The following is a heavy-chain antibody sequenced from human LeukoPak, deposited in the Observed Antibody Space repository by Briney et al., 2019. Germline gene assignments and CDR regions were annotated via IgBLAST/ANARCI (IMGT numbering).Heavy chain of an antibody. CDR1: GGSISSYY. CDR3: ARCRDGYPPFDY. V-gene: IGHV4-59*01. J-gene: IGHJ4*02. Sequence: SGTLSLTCTVSGGSISSYYWSWIRQPPGKGLEWIGYISYSGSTNYNPSLKSRVTISVDTSKNQFSLRLSSVTAADTAVYFCARCRDGYPPFDYWGQGTLVTVSS. D-gene: IGHD5-24*01. CDR2: ISYSGST.